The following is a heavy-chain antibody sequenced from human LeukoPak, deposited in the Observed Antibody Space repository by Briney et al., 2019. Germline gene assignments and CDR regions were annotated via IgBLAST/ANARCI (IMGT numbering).Heavy chain of an antibody. J-gene: IGHJ4*02. V-gene: IGHV3-23*01. CDR2: TVAGYSET. D-gene: IGHD4-23*01. CDR1: GFTISGHA. Sequence: GGSLRLSCVASGFTISGHAMSWVRQAPAKGLEWVSITVAGYSETHYADSVRGRFTISRDDSSDTLSLEMNSLRADDTGTYYCVKDFCRGGNCPFPFFDSWGQGTVVTVSS. CDR3: VKDFCRGGNCPFPFFDS.